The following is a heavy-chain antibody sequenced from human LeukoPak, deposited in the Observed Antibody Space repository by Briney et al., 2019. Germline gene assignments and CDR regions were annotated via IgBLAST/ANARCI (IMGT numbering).Heavy chain of an antibody. CDR2: ISSSSSYI. Sequence: RPGGSLRLSCTASGFTISTYWMSWVRQAPGKGLEWVSSISSSSSYIYYADSVKGRFTISRDNAKNSLYLQMNSLRAEDTAVYYCAREASGSDPNFDYWGQGTLVTVSS. V-gene: IGHV3-21*01. CDR1: GFTISTYW. J-gene: IGHJ4*02. CDR3: AREASGSDPNFDY. D-gene: IGHD3-10*01.